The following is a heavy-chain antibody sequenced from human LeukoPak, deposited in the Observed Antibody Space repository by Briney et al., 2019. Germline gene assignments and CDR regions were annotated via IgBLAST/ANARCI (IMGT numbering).Heavy chain of an antibody. D-gene: IGHD3-3*01. CDR2: INHSGST. Sequence: PSETLSLTCTVSGGSISSSSYYWSWIRQPPGKGLEWIGEINHSGSTNYNPSLKSRVTISVDTSKNQFSLKLSSVTAADTAVYYCNYDSIIWGQGTLVTVSS. CDR3: NYDSII. V-gene: IGHV4-39*07. J-gene: IGHJ4*02. CDR1: GGSISSSSYY.